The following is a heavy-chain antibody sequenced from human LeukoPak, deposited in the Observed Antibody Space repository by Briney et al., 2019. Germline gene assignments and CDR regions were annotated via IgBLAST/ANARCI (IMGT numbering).Heavy chain of an antibody. CDR2: IYYSGST. V-gene: IGHV4-59*01. CDR1: GGSISSYY. Sequence: TSETLSLTCTVSGGSISSYYWSWIRQPPGKGLEWIGYIYYSGSTNYNPSFKSRVTISVDTSKNQFSLKLSSVTAADTAVYYCARYSSSWPYYGMDVWGQGTTVTVSS. D-gene: IGHD6-13*01. CDR3: ARYSSSWPYYGMDV. J-gene: IGHJ6*02.